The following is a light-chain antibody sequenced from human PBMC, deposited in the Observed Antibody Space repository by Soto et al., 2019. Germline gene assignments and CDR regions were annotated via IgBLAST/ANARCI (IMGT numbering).Light chain of an antibody. CDR2: VVG. J-gene: IGLJ1*01. Sequence: QSVLAQPASVSGSPGQSITTSCTGTSSDVGSYNLVSWYQHHPGKAPKLMIYVVGKRPSGVSSRFSGSKSGNTASLTISGLQAEDEADYYCCSYAGSGTPYVFGTGTKVTVL. CDR3: CSYAGSGTPYV. CDR1: SSDVGSYNL. V-gene: IGLV2-23*02.